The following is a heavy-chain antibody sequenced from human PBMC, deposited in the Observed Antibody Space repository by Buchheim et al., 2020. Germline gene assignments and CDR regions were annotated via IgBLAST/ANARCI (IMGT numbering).Heavy chain of an antibody. V-gene: IGHV3-7*03. J-gene: IGHJ4*02. D-gene: IGHD2/OR15-2a*01. CDR1: GFTFSTFW. CDR3: ARDRLYSTLYFDY. CDR2: IKQDGSET. Sequence: EVQLVESGGGLVQPGQSLRLSCAASGFTFSTFWMSWVRQAPGKGLEWVANIKQDGSETYYVDSVRGRFTISRDDAKNPLYLQMNSLRAEDTAVYYCARDRLYSTLYFDYWGQGTL.